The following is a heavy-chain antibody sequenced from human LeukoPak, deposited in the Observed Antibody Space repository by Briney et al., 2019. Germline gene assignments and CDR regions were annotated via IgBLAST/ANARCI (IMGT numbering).Heavy chain of an antibody. D-gene: IGHD1-14*01. CDR1: GFTFGGYG. Sequence: GRSLRLSCAGSGFTFGGYGMHWFRQTPGKGLEWVAVIAYDGSRAFYADSVKGRFTISRDNSKNTMSVQMDDLRAEDTAVNYCTRYNNDHFDYWGQGTLVTVSS. V-gene: IGHV3-33*01. CDR2: IAYDGSRA. CDR3: TRYNNDHFDY. J-gene: IGHJ4*02.